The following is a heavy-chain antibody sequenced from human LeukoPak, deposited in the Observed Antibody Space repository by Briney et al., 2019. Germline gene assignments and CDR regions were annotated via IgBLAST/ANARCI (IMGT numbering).Heavy chain of an antibody. CDR1: GFTFSSYA. Sequence: GGSLRLSCAASGFTFSSYAMSWVRQAPGKGLEWVSAISGSGGSTYYADSVKGRFTISRDNSKNTLYLQMNSLRAEDTAVYYCAKDPPPWGIAVAGTIYWGQGTLVTVSS. V-gene: IGHV3-23*01. CDR3: AKDPPPWGIAVAGTIY. D-gene: IGHD6-19*01. CDR2: ISGSGGST. J-gene: IGHJ4*02.